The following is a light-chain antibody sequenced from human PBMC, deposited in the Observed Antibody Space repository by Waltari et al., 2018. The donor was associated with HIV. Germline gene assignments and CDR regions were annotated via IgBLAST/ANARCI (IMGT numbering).Light chain of an antibody. Sequence: QSVLTQPPSASGAPGQRVTIPCSGSLANIGSNTVTWYQQLPGTAPRLRIYGSSQRPSGVPDRFSGSRSDTSASLDISGLHSEDEGDYYCAVWDDSLSEYVFATGTKVFVL. CDR1: LANIGSNT. CDR3: AVWDDSLSEYV. V-gene: IGLV1-44*01. J-gene: IGLJ1*01. CDR2: GSS.